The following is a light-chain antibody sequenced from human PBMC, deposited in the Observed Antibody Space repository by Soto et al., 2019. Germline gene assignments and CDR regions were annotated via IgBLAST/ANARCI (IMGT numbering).Light chain of an antibody. CDR2: AAS. V-gene: IGKV1-9*01. CDR3: QQLNSYPIT. CDR1: QGINNY. Sequence: DIQLTQSPSFLSASVGERVTITCRASQGINNYLGWYQQKPGKAPKLLIYAASTLQSGVPSRFSGSGSGTEFTLTISSLQPEDFATYYCQQLNSYPITFGPGTKVDI. J-gene: IGKJ3*01.